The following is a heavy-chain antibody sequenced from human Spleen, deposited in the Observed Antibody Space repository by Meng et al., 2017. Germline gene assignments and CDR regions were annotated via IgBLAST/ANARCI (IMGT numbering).Heavy chain of an antibody. J-gene: IGHJ4*02. CDR2: ISGSGDT. CDR3: AKDQRSGPSGRFLEYLFSLES. Sequence: GGSLRLSCEASGFTFEDYVMNWVRQVPGKGLEWVSVISGSGDTYYAGSLKARFTISRDNSKNTLSLQMRNLRAEDTALYYCAKDQRSGPSGRFLEYLFSLESWGRGTLVTVSS. CDR1: GFTFEDYV. V-gene: IGHV3-23*01. D-gene: IGHD3-3*01.